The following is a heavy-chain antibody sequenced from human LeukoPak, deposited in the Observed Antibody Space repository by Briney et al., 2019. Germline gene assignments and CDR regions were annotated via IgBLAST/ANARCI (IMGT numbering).Heavy chain of an antibody. CDR1: GFTFSSYT. J-gene: IGHJ4*02. V-gene: IGHV3-23*01. Sequence: GGSLRLSCTASGFTFSSYTMSWVRQAPGKGLRWVSTITTGGPNTYYADSVKGRFTVSRDDSKNTLYLQMNSLRAEDTAVYYCAKDGGLWVSAHWGDSWGRGTLVAVSS. D-gene: IGHD7-27*01. CDR2: ITTGGPNT. CDR3: AKDGGLWVSAHWGDS.